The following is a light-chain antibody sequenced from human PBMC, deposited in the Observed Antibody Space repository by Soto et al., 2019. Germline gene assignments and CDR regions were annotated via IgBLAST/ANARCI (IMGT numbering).Light chain of an antibody. CDR2: DVS. Sequence: QSALTQPGSVSGSPGQSVTISCIGTSSDVGGYNYVSWYQQHPGKAPKLMIYDVSKRPSGVPDRFSGSKSGNTASLTISGLQAEDEADYYCCSYAGSYTLVFGGGTKLTVL. J-gene: IGLJ2*01. CDR3: CSYAGSYTLV. V-gene: IGLV2-11*01. CDR1: SSDVGGYNY.